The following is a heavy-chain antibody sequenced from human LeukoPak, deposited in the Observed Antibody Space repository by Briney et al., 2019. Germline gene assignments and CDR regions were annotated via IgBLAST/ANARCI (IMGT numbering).Heavy chain of an antibody. D-gene: IGHD6-13*01. CDR1: GGSISSRSYH. V-gene: IGHV4-39*01. CDR2: IYFAGST. J-gene: IGHJ3*02. Sequence: SETLSLTCTVSGGSISSRSYHWSWIRQPPGKRLEWIGSIYFAGSTYYNPSLKSLVTISVDRSKNQFSLKLSSVTAADTAVYYCARCSSWYKYKPFDIWGQGTMVTVSS. CDR3: ARCSSWYKYKPFDI.